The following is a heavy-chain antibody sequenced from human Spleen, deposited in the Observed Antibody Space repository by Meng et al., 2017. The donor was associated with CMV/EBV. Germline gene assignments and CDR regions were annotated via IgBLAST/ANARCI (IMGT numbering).Heavy chain of an antibody. D-gene: IGHD3-3*01. CDR2: IYWNDDK. CDR3: AHSYYDFWSGYNYFDY. Sequence: FSLCPSGVGVGWIRQPPGKALEWLALIYWNDDKRYSPSLKSRLTITKDTSKNQVVLTMTNMDPVDTATYYCAHSYYDFWSGYNYFDYWGQGTLVTVSS. CDR1: FSLCPSGVG. J-gene: IGHJ4*02. V-gene: IGHV2-5*01.